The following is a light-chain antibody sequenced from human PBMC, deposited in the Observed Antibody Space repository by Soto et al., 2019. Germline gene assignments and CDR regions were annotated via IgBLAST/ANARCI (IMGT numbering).Light chain of an antibody. CDR1: QGIRNY. J-gene: IGKJ1*01. V-gene: IGKV1-27*01. CDR3: QKYNSAHWT. CDR2: GAS. Sequence: DIQMTQSPSSLSASVGDRVTITCRASQGIRNYLAWYQQKPGKVPKLLISGASTLQSGVPSRFSGGGSGTDFTLTISSLQPEDFATYYCQKYNSAHWTFGQGTKVEIK.